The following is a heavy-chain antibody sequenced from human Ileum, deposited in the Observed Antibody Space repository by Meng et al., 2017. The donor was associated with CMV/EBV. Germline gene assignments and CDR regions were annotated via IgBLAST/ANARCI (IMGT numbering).Heavy chain of an antibody. Sequence: GGSLRLSCAASGFTFSSYEMNWVRQAPGKGLEWVSYISSSGSTIYYADSVKGRFTISRDNAKNSLYLQMNSLRAEDTAVYYCARVYSSSSGKAADYWGQGTLVNVSS. CDR3: ARVYSSSSGKAADY. CDR2: ISSSGSTI. V-gene: IGHV3-48*03. CDR1: GFTFSSYE. J-gene: IGHJ4*02. D-gene: IGHD6-6*01.